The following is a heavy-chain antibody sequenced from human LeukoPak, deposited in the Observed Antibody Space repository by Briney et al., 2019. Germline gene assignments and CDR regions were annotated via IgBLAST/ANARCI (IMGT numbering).Heavy chain of an antibody. V-gene: IGHV3-7*01. CDR1: GFIFSNFW. CDR2: IKQDGSDK. J-gene: IGHJ3*02. CDR3: AKDRGYHYDSSGYYRMDAFDI. Sequence: GGALRLSCTASGFIFSNFWMSWVRQAPGKGLEGVANIKQDGSDKYYVDSVKGRFTLSRDNAKNSLYLQMNSLRAEDTAVYYCAKDRGYHYDSSGYYRMDAFDIWGQGTMVTVSS. D-gene: IGHD3-22*01.